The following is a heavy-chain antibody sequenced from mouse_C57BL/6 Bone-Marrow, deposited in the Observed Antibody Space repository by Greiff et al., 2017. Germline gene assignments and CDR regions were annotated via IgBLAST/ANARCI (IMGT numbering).Heavy chain of an antibody. V-gene: IGHV5-6*02. CDR3: ARSNMITARVYYARDY. CDR2: ISSGGSYT. Sequence: EVKVEESGGDLVKPGGSLKLSCAASGFTFSSYGMSWVRQTPDKRLEWVATISSGGSYTYYPDSVTGRFTISRDNAKNTLYLQMSSLKSEDTAMYYCARSNMITARVYYARDYWGQGTSVTVSS. D-gene: IGHD2-4*01. CDR1: GFTFSSYG. J-gene: IGHJ4*01.